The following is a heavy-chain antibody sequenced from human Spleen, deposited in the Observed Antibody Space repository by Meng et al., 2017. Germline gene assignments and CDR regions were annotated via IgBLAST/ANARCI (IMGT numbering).Heavy chain of an antibody. V-gene: IGHV3-30-3*01. J-gene: IGHJ4*02. D-gene: IGHD1-26*01. CDR2: ISYEGSNK. CDR1: GFTFSSYA. Sequence: QVQLVESGGGVVQPGRSLRLSCAASGFTFSSYAMHWVRQAPGKGLEWVAVISYEGSNKYYADSVKVRFTISRDNSKNTLYLQMNSLRTEDTAIYYCAREEPGSVGTIDYWGQGTLVTVSS. CDR3: AREEPGSVGTIDY.